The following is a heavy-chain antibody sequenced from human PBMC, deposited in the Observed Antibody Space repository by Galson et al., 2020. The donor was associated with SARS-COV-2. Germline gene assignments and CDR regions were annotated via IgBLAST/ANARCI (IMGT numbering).Heavy chain of an antibody. CDR2: IDWDDDK. V-gene: IGHV2-70*20. CDR1: GFSLSTSGVS. D-gene: IGHD5-18*01. CDR3: ARSRNGYSHFDY. J-gene: IGHJ4*02. Sequence: SGPTLVKPTQTLTLTCTISGFSLSTSGVSVSWVRQPPGRALEWVALIDWDDDKYYSTSLKTRLTISKDTSKNQVVLTMTNMDPVDTATYYCARSRNGYSHFDYWGQGTLVTVFS.